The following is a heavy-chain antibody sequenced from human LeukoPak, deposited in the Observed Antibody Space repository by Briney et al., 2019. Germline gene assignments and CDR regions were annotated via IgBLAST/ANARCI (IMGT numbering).Heavy chain of an antibody. V-gene: IGHV3-30*02. Sequence: GGSLRLSCAASGFTFSSYGMHWVRQAPGKGLEWVAFIRYDGSNTYYADSVKGRFTISRDNSKNTLYLQMNSLRAEDTAVYYCAKDSGYCSGGSCLLFDYWGQGTLVTACS. CDR3: AKDSGYCSGGSCLLFDY. J-gene: IGHJ4*02. CDR1: GFTFSSYG. D-gene: IGHD2-15*01. CDR2: IRYDGSNT.